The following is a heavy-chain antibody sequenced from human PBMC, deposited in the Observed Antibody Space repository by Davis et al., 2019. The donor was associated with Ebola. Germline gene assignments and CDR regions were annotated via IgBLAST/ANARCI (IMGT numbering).Heavy chain of an antibody. Sequence: GESLKISCAASGFTFSSYGMHWVRQAPGKGLEWVAVISYDGSSKYYADSVKGRFTISRDNSKNTLYLQMNSLRAEDTAVYYCAKDRSSGSYDDYYMDVWGKGTTVTVFS. J-gene: IGHJ6*03. CDR1: GFTFSSYG. D-gene: IGHD1-26*01. CDR3: AKDRSSGSYDDYYMDV. V-gene: IGHV3-30*18. CDR2: ISYDGSSK.